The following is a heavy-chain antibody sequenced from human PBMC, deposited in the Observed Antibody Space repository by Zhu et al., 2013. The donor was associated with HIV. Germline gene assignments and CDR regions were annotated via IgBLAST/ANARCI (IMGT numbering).Heavy chain of an antibody. CDR3: ARGRIAARHFDGMDV. D-gene: IGHD6-6*01. CDR1: GYTFTSYY. V-gene: IGHV1-46*01. Sequence: QVQLVQSGAEVKKPGASVKVSCKASGYTFTSYYMHWVRQAPGQGLEWMGIINPSGGSTSYAQKFQGRVTMTRDTSTSTVYMELSSLRSEDTAVYYCARGRIAARHFDGMDVWGQGTTVTVSS. CDR2: INPSGGST. J-gene: IGHJ6*02.